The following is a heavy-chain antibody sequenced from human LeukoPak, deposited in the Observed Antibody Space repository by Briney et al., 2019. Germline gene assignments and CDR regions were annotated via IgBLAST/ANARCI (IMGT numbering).Heavy chain of an antibody. D-gene: IGHD4-11*01. Sequence: PSETLSLTCTVSGGSISSSSYYWGWIRQPPGKGLEWIGRIYYSGSTYYNPSLESRVTISVDTSKNQFSLKLSSVTAADTAVYYCAREDMRYSNLNWFDPWGQGTLVTVSS. CDR2: IYYSGST. V-gene: IGHV4-39*07. CDR3: AREDMRYSNLNWFDP. J-gene: IGHJ5*02. CDR1: GGSISSSSYY.